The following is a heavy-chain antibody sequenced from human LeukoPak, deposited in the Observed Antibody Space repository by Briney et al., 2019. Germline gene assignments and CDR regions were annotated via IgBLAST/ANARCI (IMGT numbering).Heavy chain of an antibody. Sequence: SETLSLTCAVSGGSFSGYYWSWIRQPPGKGLEWIGEINHSGSTNYNPSLTSRVTISVDTSKNQFSLKLSSVTAADTAFYYCARVRYYGSGSYPVDYWGQGTLVTVSS. D-gene: IGHD3-10*01. J-gene: IGHJ4*02. V-gene: IGHV4-34*01. CDR2: INHSGST. CDR3: ARVRYYGSGSYPVDY. CDR1: GGSFSGYY.